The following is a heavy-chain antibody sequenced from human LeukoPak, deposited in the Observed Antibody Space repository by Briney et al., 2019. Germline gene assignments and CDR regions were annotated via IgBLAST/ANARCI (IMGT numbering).Heavy chain of an antibody. V-gene: IGHV1-69*05. CDR1: GGTFSSYA. CDR3: ARRRYCSSTSCPGFDY. Sequence: SVTVFFKASGGTFSSYAISWVRQAPGQGLEWMGGIIPIFGTANYAQKFQGRVTITTDESTSTAYMELSSLRSEDTAVYYCARRRYCSSTSCPGFDYWGQGTLVTVSS. J-gene: IGHJ4*02. CDR2: IIPIFGTA. D-gene: IGHD2-2*01.